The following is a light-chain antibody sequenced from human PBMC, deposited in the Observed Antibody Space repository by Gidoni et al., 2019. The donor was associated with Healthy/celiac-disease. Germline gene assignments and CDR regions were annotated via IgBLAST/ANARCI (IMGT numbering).Light chain of an antibody. Sequence: EIVLTQSPGTLSSSPGERATLSCRASQSVSISYLAWYQQKPGQAPRLLIYGASSRATGIPDRCSGSGSGTDFTLTISRLEPEDCAVYYCQQYGSSPLTFGGGTKVEIK. J-gene: IGKJ4*01. CDR3: QQYGSSPLT. CDR2: GAS. V-gene: IGKV3-20*01. CDR1: QSVSISY.